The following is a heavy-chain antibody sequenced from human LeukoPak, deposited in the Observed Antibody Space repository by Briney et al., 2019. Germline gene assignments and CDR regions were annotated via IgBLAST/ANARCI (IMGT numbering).Heavy chain of an antibody. CDR1: GFTFSSYA. CDR2: ISGSGGST. Sequence: PGGSLRLSCAASGFTFSSYAMSWVRQAPGKGLEWVSAISGSGGSTYYADSVKDRFTISRDNSKNTLYLQMNSLRAEDTAVYYCAKDGPYSSGWFYYYGMDVWGQGTTVTVSS. J-gene: IGHJ6*02. V-gene: IGHV3-23*01. CDR3: AKDGPYSSGWFYYYGMDV. D-gene: IGHD6-19*01.